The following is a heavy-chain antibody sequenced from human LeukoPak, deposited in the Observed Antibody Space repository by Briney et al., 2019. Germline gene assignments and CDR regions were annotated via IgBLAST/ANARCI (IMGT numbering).Heavy chain of an antibody. J-gene: IGHJ4*02. D-gene: IGHD6-6*01. CDR2: IYTSGST. Sequence: PSETLSLTCTVSGGSISSYYWSWIRQPAGKGLEWIGRIYTSGSTNYNPSPKSRVTMSVDTSKNLFSLNLSSVTAADTAVYYCARGSIVRSSSSPFDYWGEGTLVTVSS. CDR3: ARGSIVRSSSSPFDY. CDR1: GGSISSYY. V-gene: IGHV4-4*07.